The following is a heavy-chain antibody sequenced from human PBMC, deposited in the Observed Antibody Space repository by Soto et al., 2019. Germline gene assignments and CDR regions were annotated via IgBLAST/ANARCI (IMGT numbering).Heavy chain of an antibody. CDR3: ARDVLGFTYGSLDY. V-gene: IGHV3-48*02. D-gene: IGHD3-10*01. CDR1: GFTFSGYS. Sequence: EVQLVESGGGLVQPGGSLRLSCAASGFTFSGYSMNWVRQAPGKGLEWVSYISSSRSTIHYADSVKGRFTISRDNAKNSLYLQMNSLRDEDTAVYYCARDVLGFTYGSLDYWGQGTLVTVSS. J-gene: IGHJ4*02. CDR2: ISSSRSTI.